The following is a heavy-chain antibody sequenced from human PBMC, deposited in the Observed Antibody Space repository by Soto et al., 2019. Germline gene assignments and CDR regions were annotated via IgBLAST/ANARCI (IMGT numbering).Heavy chain of an antibody. CDR1: GGTFSKDA. D-gene: IGHD5-18*01. J-gene: IGHJ6*02. CDR2: LIPVFGSP. CDR3: TRVLGYTFEPGKTRYYAMDV. Sequence: QVQLVQSGAEVKKPGSSVTVSCKTSGGTFSKDAINWVRQAPGQGLEWMGLLIPVFGSPIYAQKFQGRMRITAAASTSTAFMYLSSLRSEDTAVYYCTRVLGYTFEPGKTRYYAMDVWGQGTTVSVSS. V-gene: IGHV1-69*01.